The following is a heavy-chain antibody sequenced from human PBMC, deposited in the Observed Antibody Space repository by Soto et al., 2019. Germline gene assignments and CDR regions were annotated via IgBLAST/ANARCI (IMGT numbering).Heavy chain of an antibody. CDR3: AKDLIAARPWYYYGMDV. D-gene: IGHD6-6*01. CDR2: ISYDGSNK. V-gene: IGHV3-30*18. Sequence: QVQLVESGGGVVQPGRSLRLSCAASGFTFSSYGMHWVRQAPGKGLEWVAVISYDGSNKYYADSVKGRFTISRDNSKNTLYLQMNSLRAEDTAVYYCAKDLIAARPWYYYGMDVWGQGTTVTVSS. J-gene: IGHJ6*02. CDR1: GFTFSSYG.